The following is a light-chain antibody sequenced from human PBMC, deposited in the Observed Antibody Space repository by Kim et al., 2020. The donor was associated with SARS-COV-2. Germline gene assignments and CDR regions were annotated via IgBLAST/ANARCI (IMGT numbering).Light chain of an antibody. V-gene: IGKV4-1*01. CDR3: QQYYSTPLS. J-gene: IGKJ2*03. CDR2: WAS. CDR1: QSVLYSSNNKNY. Sequence: RATINCKSSQSVLYSSNNKNYLAWYQQKPGQPPKLLISWASTRESGVPDRFSGSGSGTDFTLTISSLQAEDVAVYYCQQYYSTPLSFGQGTKLEI.